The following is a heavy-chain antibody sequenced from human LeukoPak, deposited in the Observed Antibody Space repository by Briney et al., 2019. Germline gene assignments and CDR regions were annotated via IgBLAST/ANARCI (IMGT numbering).Heavy chain of an antibody. D-gene: IGHD5-18*01. J-gene: IGHJ4*02. CDR1: GGSISSYY. CDR2: IYYSGST. V-gene: IGHV4-59*08. CDR3: ARHRRGYSYGFFDY. Sequence: TSETLSLTCTVSGGSISSYYWSWIRQPPGKGLEWIGYIYYSGSTNYNPSLKSRVTISVDTSKNQFSLKLSSVTAADTAVYYCARHRRGYSYGFFDYWGQGTLVTVSS.